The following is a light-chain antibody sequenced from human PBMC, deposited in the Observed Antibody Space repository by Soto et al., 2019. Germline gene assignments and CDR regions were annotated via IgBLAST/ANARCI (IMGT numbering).Light chain of an antibody. CDR3: MHFRGDLT. CDR1: QDLIHSNGNTD. CDR2: KVS. V-gene: IGKV2-30*02. Sequence: VVLTQSPLSLPVTLGQPASTSCRSSQDLIHSNGNTDLSWFHQRPGESPRRLIYKVSERDSGVTDRFIGSGSCTDFRLKISMVEGDDVGLYYGMHFRGDLTFRHWTKVDIK. J-gene: IGKJ3*01.